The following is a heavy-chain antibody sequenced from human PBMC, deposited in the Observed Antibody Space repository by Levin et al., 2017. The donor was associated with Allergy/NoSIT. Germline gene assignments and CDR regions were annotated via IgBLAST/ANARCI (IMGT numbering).Heavy chain of an antibody. V-gene: IGHV3-43*01. CDR3: AKAHHYDFWSGYSEANYGMDV. J-gene: IGHJ6*02. D-gene: IGHD3-3*01. CDR2: ISWDGGST. CDR1: GFTFDDYT. Sequence: GESLKISCAASGFTFDDYTMHWVRQAPGKGLEWVSLISWDGGSTYYADSVKGRFTISRDNSKNSLYLQMNSLRTEDTALYYCAKAHHYDFWSGYSEANYGMDVWGQGTTVTVSS.